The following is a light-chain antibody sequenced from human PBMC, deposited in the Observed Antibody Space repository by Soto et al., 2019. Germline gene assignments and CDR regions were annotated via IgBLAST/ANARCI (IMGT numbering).Light chain of an antibody. CDR1: QGISSY. J-gene: IGKJ5*01. CDR2: AAS. Sequence: AIRMTQSPSSFSASTGDRVTITCRASQGISSYLAWYQQKPGKAPKLLIYAASTLQSGVPSRFSGSGSGTDFTLTISCLQSEDFATDYCQQYYSYPFITFGQGTRLESK. V-gene: IGKV1-8*01. CDR3: QQYYSYPFIT.